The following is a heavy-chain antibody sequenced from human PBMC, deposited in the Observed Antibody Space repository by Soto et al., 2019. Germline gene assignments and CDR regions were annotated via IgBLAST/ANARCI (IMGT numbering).Heavy chain of an antibody. CDR2: SGTT. J-gene: IGHJ4*02. V-gene: IGHV4-39*01. CDR3: TTYGGDTGRFDY. Sequence: WTWIRQSPGKGPEWIGSGTTYYNPSLRSRVTISVYTSKNQFSLQMYSVTAADTAVYYCTTYGGDTGRFDYWGQGILVTVSS. D-gene: IGHD4-17*01.